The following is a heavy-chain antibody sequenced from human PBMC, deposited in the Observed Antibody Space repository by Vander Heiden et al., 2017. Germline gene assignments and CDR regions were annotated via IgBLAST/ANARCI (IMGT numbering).Heavy chain of an antibody. Sequence: VRQAPVKRLEWVSSIISSSSYIYYARSVKGRFTISRDNAKNSLYLQMNRRRAEETAVYYCARGLGDYGGNSPFDYWGQGTLVTVSS. CDR3: ARGLGDYGGNSPFDY. CDR2: IISSSSYI. D-gene: IGHD4-17*01. J-gene: IGHJ4*02. V-gene: IGHV3-21*01.